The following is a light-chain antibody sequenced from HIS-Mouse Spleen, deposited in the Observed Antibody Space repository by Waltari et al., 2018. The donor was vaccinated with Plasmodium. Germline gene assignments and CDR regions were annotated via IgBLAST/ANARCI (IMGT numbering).Light chain of an antibody. J-gene: IGLJ2*01. CDR2: KDS. CDR3: QSADSSGTYVV. CDR1: ALPKPY. V-gene: IGLV3-25*03. Sequence: SSELTQPPSVSVSPGPTARITCSGDALPKPYAYWYQQKPGQAPVLVIYKDSERHSGIPERFSGSSSGTTVTLTISGVQAEDEADYYCQSADSSGTYVVFGGGTKLTVL.